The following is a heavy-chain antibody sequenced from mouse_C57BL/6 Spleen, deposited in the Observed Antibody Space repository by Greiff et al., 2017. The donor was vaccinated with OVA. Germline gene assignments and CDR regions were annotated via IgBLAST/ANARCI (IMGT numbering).Heavy chain of an antibody. CDR3: ARQTGTQSYAMDY. CDR1: GFTFSSYG. J-gene: IGHJ4*01. V-gene: IGHV5-6*01. CDR2: ISSGGSYP. D-gene: IGHD4-1*01. Sequence: EVKLVESGGDLVKPGGSLKLSCAASGFTFSSYGMSWVRQTPDKRLEWVATISSGGSYPYYPDSVKGRVTISRDNAKNTLYLQMSSLKSEDTAMYDCARQTGTQSYAMDYWGQGTSVTVSS.